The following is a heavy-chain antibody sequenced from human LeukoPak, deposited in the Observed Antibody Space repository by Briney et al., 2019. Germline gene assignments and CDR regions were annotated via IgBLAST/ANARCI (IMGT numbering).Heavy chain of an antibody. D-gene: IGHD3-16*01. CDR3: WGTDKTGPETFDV. CDR1: GFTFSSYS. CDR2: ISSSSSYI. Sequence: GGSLRLSCAASGFTFSSYSMNWVRQAPGKGLEGVSSISSSSSYIYYADSVKGRFIISRDNAKKSLFLQMNSLRVEDTAVYYCWGTDKTGPETFDVWGLGTMVTVSS. J-gene: IGHJ3*01. V-gene: IGHV3-21*01.